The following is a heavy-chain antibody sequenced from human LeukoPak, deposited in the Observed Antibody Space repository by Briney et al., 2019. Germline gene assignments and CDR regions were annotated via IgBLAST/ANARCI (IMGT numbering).Heavy chain of an antibody. CDR1: GFTVSSNY. CDR3: ARRGWYGDYDY. J-gene: IGHJ4*02. Sequence: GGSLRLSCAASGFTVSSNYMSWVRQAPGKGLEWVSVIYSGGSTYYADSVKGRFTISRDNPKNTLYLQMNSLRAEDTAVYYCARRGWYGDYDYWGQGTLVTVSS. D-gene: IGHD4-17*01. CDR2: IYSGGST. V-gene: IGHV3-66*01.